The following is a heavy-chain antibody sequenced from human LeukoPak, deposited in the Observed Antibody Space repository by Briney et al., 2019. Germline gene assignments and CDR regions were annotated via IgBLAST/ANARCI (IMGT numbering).Heavy chain of an antibody. Sequence: PGGSLRLSCAASGFTFSGYAMHWVHQAPGKGLEWVAVISYDGSNKYYADSVKGRFTISRDNSKNTLYLQMNSLRVEDTAVYYCARDPHSSGWYYFDYWGQGTLVTVSS. CDR2: ISYDGSNK. V-gene: IGHV3-30*04. D-gene: IGHD6-19*01. CDR3: ARDPHSSGWYYFDY. J-gene: IGHJ4*02. CDR1: GFTFSGYA.